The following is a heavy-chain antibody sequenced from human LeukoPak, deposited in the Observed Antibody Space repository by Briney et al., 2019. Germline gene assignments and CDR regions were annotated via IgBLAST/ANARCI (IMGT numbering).Heavy chain of an antibody. D-gene: IGHD6-19*01. J-gene: IGHJ6*02. CDR3: ARELSGPRRIAVAGHYYYYGMDV. CDR1: GFTFSSYW. CDR2: IKQDGSEK. V-gene: IGHV3-7*01. Sequence: GGSLRLSCAASGFTFSSYWMSWVRQAPGKGLEWVANIKQDGSEKYYVDSVKGRFTISRDNAKNSLYLQMNSLRAEDTAVYYCARELSGPRRIAVAGHYYYYGMDVWGQGTTVTVSS.